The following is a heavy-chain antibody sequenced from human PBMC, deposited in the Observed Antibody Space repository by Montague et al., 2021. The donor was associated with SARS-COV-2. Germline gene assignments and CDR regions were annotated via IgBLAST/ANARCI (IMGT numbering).Heavy chain of an antibody. Sequence: SETLSLTCTVSGGSIGSHYWSWIRQPPGKGLEWIGYVYYSGSTNYNPSLKSRVTISVDTSKSRFSLKLKSVTSADTAVYYCARESPSSSGYHVYFDLWGRGTLVTVSS. CDR2: VYYSGST. D-gene: IGHD3-22*01. V-gene: IGHV4-59*11. J-gene: IGHJ2*01. CDR1: GGSIGSHY. CDR3: ARESPSSSGYHVYFDL.